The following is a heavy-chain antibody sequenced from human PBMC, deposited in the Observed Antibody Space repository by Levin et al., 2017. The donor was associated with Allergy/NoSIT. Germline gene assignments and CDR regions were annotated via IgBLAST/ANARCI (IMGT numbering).Heavy chain of an antibody. V-gene: IGHV3-21*01. J-gene: IGHJ2*01. Sequence: PGGSLRLSCAASGFSFSTYSMNWVRQAPGKGLEWVSLISSSSSYIYYADSVKGRFTISRDNAENSLVLEVNSLRVEDTAVYYCARDEPHFDLWGRGTLVIVSS. CDR3: ARDEPHFDL. CDR1: GFSFSTYS. CDR2: ISSSSSYI.